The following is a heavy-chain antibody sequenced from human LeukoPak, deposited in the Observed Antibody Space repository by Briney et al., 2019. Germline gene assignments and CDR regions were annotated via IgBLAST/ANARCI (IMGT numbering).Heavy chain of an antibody. Sequence: PGGSLRLSCAASGFNFDDYGMSWVRQAPGKGLEWVSGINWNGGSTGYADSVKGRFTISRDNAKNSLYLQMNSLRAEDTALYYCARSEGIAVAGNSDYWGQGTLVTVSS. CDR3: ARSEGIAVAGNSDY. CDR2: INWNGGST. CDR1: GFNFDDYG. D-gene: IGHD6-19*01. J-gene: IGHJ4*02. V-gene: IGHV3-20*04.